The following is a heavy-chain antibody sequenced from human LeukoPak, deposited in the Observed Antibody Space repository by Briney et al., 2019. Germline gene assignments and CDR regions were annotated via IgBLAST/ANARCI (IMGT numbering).Heavy chain of an antibody. CDR3: ARVLAYSPPDI. CDR2: IYYSGST. V-gene: IGHV4-39*07. Sequence: SETLSLTCTVSGGSISSSSYYWGWIRQPPGKGLEWIGSIYYSGSTYYNPSLKSRVTISVDTSKNQFSLKLSSVTAADTAVYYCARVLAYSPPDIWGQGTMVTVSS. D-gene: IGHD3-3*02. CDR1: GGSISSSSYY. J-gene: IGHJ3*02.